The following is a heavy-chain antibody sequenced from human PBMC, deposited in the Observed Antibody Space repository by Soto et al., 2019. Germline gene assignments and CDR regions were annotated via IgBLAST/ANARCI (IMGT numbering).Heavy chain of an antibody. Sequence: EVQLVESGGGLVQPGGSLRLTCSPSGFTFNNFAMHWLRQAPGKGLEYVSSINGNGGATHYADSVKGRFTISRDNSKNILFLRMSSPRPEDTALYYCVKDYGRNWNYVFDFWGQGTLVTVSP. CDR1: GFTFNNFA. CDR2: INGNGGAT. D-gene: IGHD1-7*01. CDR3: VKDYGRNWNYVFDF. V-gene: IGHV3-64D*08. J-gene: IGHJ4*02.